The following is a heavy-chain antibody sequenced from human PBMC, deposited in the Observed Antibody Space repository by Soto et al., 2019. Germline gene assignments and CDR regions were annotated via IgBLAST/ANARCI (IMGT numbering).Heavy chain of an antibody. CDR1: GYTFTSYG. CDR2: ISASNGNT. CDR3: AIVIKGESSSWSPSGLRYYYYYGMDV. J-gene: IGHJ6*02. V-gene: IGHV1-18*01. Sequence: ASVKVSCKASGYTFTSYGISWVRQAPGQGLEWMGWISASNGNTNYAQKLQGRVTTTTDTSTSTAYMALRSLRSDDTAGYYCAIVIKGESSSWSPSGLRYYYYYGMDVWGQGTTVTVS. D-gene: IGHD6-13*01.